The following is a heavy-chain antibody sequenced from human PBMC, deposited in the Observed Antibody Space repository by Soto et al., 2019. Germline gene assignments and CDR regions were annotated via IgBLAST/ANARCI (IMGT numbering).Heavy chain of an antibody. CDR2: ISGSSDNI. Sequence: PGESLKISCAASGFTFSDYFMSWIRQAPGKGLEWVSFISGSSDNIKYADSVKGRFTISRDNAKNSLYLQMNSLRAEDTAVYYCVRDSARIVVVPRVDGDNWFDPWGQGTLVTVSS. J-gene: IGHJ5*02. V-gene: IGHV3-11*06. D-gene: IGHD2-2*01. CDR3: VRDSARIVVVPRVDGDNWFDP. CDR1: GFTFSDYF.